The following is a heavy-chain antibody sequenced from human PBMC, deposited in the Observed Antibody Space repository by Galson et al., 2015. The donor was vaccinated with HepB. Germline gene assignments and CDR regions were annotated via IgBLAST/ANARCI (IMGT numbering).Heavy chain of an antibody. V-gene: IGHV1-18*01. J-gene: IGHJ4*02. CDR3: ARTAYGSGSAYVDY. CDR2: ISAYNGNR. Sequence: SVKASCKASGYTFTSYGISWVRQAPGQGLEWMGWISAYNGNRNYAQKLQGRVTMTTDTSTSTAYMELRSLRSDDTAVYYCARTAYGSGSAYVDYWGQGTLVTVSS. CDR1: GYTFTSYG. D-gene: IGHD3-10*01.